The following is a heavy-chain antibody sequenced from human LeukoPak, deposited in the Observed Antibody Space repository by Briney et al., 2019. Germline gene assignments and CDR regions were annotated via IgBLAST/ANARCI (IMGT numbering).Heavy chain of an antibody. J-gene: IGHJ3*02. Sequence: PGGSLRLSCTVSGFTVSSNSMSWVRQAPGKGLEWVSFIYSDNTHYSDSVKGRFTISRDNSKNTLYLQMNSLRAEDTAVYYCAKDRAPAAGDDAFDIWGQGTMVTVSS. CDR2: IYSDNT. V-gene: IGHV3-53*01. CDR3: AKDRAPAAGDDAFDI. CDR1: GFTVSSNS. D-gene: IGHD2-2*01.